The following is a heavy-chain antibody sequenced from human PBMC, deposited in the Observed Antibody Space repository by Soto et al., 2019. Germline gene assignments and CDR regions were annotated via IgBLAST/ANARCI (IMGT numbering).Heavy chain of an antibody. V-gene: IGHV4-39*01. CDR1: GGSISSSSYY. J-gene: IGHJ3*02. CDR3: ARREYYYDSSGYYSRGAFDI. CDR2: IYYSGST. D-gene: IGHD3-22*01. Sequence: SETLSLTCTVSGGSISSSSYYWGWIRQPPGKGLEWIGSIYYSGSTYYNPSLKSRVTISVDTSKNQFSLKLSSVTAADTAVYYCARREYYYDSSGYYSRGAFDIWGQGTMVTVSS.